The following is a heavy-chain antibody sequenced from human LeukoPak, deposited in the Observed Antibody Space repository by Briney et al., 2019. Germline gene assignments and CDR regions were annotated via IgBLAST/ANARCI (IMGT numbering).Heavy chain of an antibody. CDR1: GVSISGGSNY. CDR3: ASGGGVRKVVVAA. J-gene: IGHJ4*02. CDR2: IYSRGNT. D-gene: IGHD2-15*01. V-gene: IGHV4-39*07. Sequence: TSETLSLTCSVSGVSISGGSNYWGWIRQPPGKTLEWIGSIYSRGNTYYNPSLKSRVIILIDTAKNHFSLNLSSVTAADTAVYYCASGGGVRKVVVAAWGQGTLVTVSS.